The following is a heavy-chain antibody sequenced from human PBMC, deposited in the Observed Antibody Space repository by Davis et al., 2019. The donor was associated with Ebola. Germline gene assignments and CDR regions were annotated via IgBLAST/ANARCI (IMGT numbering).Heavy chain of an antibody. V-gene: IGHV1-18*01. CDR1: GYTFTSYG. Sequence: ASVKVSCKASGYTFTSYGISWVRQAPGQGLEWMGWISAYNGNTNYAQKLQGRVTITTDTSTSTAYMELRSLRSEDTAVYYCARMLWSGYYFDYWGQGTLVTVSS. CDR2: ISAYNGNT. CDR3: ARMLWSGYYFDY. J-gene: IGHJ4*02. D-gene: IGHD3-10*02.